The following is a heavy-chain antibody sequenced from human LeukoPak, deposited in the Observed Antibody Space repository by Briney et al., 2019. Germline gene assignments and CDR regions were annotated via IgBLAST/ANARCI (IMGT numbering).Heavy chain of an antibody. Sequence: SGGSLRLSCAASGFTASSTYMSWVRQAPGKGLEWVSVIYSGGSTYYVDSVKGRFTISRDNSKNTLYLQMNSLRAEDTAVYYCVRRIVGATSAYYFDYWGQGTLVTVSS. CDR2: IYSGGST. D-gene: IGHD1-26*01. J-gene: IGHJ4*02. V-gene: IGHV3-66*04. CDR1: GFTASSTY. CDR3: VRRIVGATSAYYFDY.